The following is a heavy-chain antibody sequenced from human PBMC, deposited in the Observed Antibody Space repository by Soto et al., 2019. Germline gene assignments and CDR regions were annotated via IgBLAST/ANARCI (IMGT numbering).Heavy chain of an antibody. V-gene: IGHV4-34*01. D-gene: IGHD1-26*01. CDR3: ARGLGSTAQWELAGSYYYMDV. CDR2: INHSGST. Sequence: PSETLSLTCAVYGGSFSGYYWSWIRQPPGKGLEWIGEINHSGSTNYNPSLKSRVTISVDTSKNQFSLKLSSVTAADTAVYYCARGLGSTAQWELAGSYYYMDVWGKGTTVTVSS. CDR1: GGSFSGYY. J-gene: IGHJ6*03.